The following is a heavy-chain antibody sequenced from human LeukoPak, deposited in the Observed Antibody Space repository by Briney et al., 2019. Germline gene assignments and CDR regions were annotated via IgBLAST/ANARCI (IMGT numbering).Heavy chain of an antibody. V-gene: IGHV1-2*02. CDR1: GYTFTGYY. CDR3: AKDQQWLRFPYYYGMDV. D-gene: IGHD5-12*01. Sequence: ASVKVSCKASGYTFTGYYMHWVRQAPGQGLEWMGWINPNSGGTNYAQKFQGRVTMTRDTSISTAYMELSRLRSDDTAVYYCAKDQQWLRFPYYYGMDVWGQGTTVTVSS. J-gene: IGHJ6*02. CDR2: INPNSGGT.